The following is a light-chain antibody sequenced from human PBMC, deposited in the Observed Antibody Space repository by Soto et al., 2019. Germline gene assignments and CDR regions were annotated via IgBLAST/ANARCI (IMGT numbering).Light chain of an antibody. CDR1: QGIRTE. J-gene: IGKJ1*01. Sequence: ATQMPQPPSSLSASVGDRVTIACRASQGIRTELGWYQQKPGKAPKLLIYAASTLQSGVPSRFSGSGSGTDFTLTISSLQPEDFATYYCLQDYDCPRTCGQGTKVEMK. CDR2: AAS. CDR3: LQDYDCPRT. V-gene: IGKV1-6*01.